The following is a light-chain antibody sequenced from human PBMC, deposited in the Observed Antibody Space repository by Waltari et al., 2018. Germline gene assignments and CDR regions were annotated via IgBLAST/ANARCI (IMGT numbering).Light chain of an antibody. CDR1: SSDVGGYNY. CDR2: EVT. V-gene: IGLV2-8*01. CDR3: SSYAGSNNYWV. J-gene: IGLJ3*02. Sequence: QSALTQPPSASGSPGPSVTISCPGTSSDVGGYNYVPWYQQYPGRAPKLMIYEVTKRPSGVPDRFSGSKSGNTASLTVSGLQADDEADYYCSSYAGSNNYWVFGGGTTLTVL.